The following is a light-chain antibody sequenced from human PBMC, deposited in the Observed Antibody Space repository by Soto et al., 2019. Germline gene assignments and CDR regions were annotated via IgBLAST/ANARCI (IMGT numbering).Light chain of an antibody. V-gene: IGKV3-20*01. CDR1: QSVSNNY. J-gene: IGKJ1*01. CDR3: QQYGSSSWT. CDR2: GAS. Sequence: EIVLTHSPGTLSLSPGERATLSCRASQSVSNNYLAWYQQKPGQAPRLLIYGASNRATGIPDRFSGSGSGTDFTLTISRLEPEDFAVYYCQQYGSSSWTFGQGTKVDIK.